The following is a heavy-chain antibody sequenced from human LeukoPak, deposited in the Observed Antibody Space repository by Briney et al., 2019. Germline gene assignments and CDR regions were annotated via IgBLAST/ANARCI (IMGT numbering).Heavy chain of an antibody. D-gene: IGHD6-6*01. Sequence: NSSETLSLTCTVSGGSISSSSYYWGWIRQPPGKGLEWIGSIYYSGSTYYNPSLKSRVTISVDTSKNQFSLKLSSVTAADTAVHYCARLLVFYFDYWGQGTLVTVSS. CDR2: IYYSGST. CDR3: ARLLVFYFDY. J-gene: IGHJ4*02. CDR1: GGSISSSSYY. V-gene: IGHV4-39*01.